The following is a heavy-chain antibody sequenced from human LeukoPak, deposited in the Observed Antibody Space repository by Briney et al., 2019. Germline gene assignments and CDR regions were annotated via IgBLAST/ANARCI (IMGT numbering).Heavy chain of an antibody. J-gene: IGHJ4*02. D-gene: IGHD3-16*01. CDR3: ARDLPSDYVWGSILPQFDY. V-gene: IGHV1-8*01. CDR2: MNPNSGNT. CDR1: GYTFTSYD. Sequence: ASVKVSCKASGYTFTSYDINWVRQATGQGLEWMGWMNPNSGNTGYAQKFQGRVTMTRNTSISTAYMELSRLRSDDTAVYYCARDLPSDYVWGSILPQFDYWGQGTLVTVSS.